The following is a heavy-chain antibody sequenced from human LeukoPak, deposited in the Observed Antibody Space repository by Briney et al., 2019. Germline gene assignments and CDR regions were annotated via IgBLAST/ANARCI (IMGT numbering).Heavy chain of an antibody. D-gene: IGHD3-22*01. CDR2: IIPIFGTA. CDR3: ARVSADYYDSSGYCPTHAFDI. CDR1: GGTFSSYA. Sequence: ASVTVSCKASGGTFSSYAISWVRQAPGQGLEWMGGIIPIFGTANYAQKFQGRVTITADETTSTAYMELSSLRSEDTAVYYCARVSADYYDSSGYCPTHAFDIWGQGTMVTVSS. J-gene: IGHJ3*02. V-gene: IGHV1-69*01.